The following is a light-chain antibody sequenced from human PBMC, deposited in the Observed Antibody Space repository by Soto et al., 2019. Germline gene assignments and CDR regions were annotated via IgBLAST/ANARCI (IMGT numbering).Light chain of an antibody. V-gene: IGLV2-14*01. CDR2: DVS. CDR3: SSYTSSSTPDV. Sequence: QSVLPQPATESGSPGQSIPISCTGTSSDVGGYNYVSWYQQHPGKAPKLMIYDVSNRPSGVSNRFSGSKSGNTASLTISGLQAEDEADYYCSSYTSSSTPDVFGTGTKVTVL. CDR1: SSDVGGYNY. J-gene: IGLJ1*01.